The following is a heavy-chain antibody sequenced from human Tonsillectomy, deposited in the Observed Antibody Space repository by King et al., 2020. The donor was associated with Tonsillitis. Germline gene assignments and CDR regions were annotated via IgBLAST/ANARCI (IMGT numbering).Heavy chain of an antibody. D-gene: IGHD3-22*01. CDR3: ARSLHYYDSSGYYGWKFDY. V-gene: IGHV4-34*01. J-gene: IGHJ4*02. Sequence: VQLQQWGAGLLKPSETLSLTCAVYGGSFSGYYWSWIRQPPGKGLEWIGEINHSGSTNYNPSLKSRVTISVDTSKNQFSLKLSSVTAADTAVYYCARSLHYYDSSGYYGWKFDYWGQGTLVTVSS. CDR1: GGSFSGYY. CDR2: INHSGST.